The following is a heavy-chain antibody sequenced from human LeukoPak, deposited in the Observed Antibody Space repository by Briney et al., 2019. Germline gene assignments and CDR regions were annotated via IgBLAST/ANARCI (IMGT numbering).Heavy chain of an antibody. CDR2: IKEDGSET. CDR1: GFTFKKYW. J-gene: IGHJ4*02. CDR3: ARETPRRGETRDGYR. Sequence: GESLRLSCAASGFTFKKYWMNWVRQVPGKGLECLANIKEDGSETYYPDSVKGRFTISRDNPKNLLFLQINSLRAEDTAVYYCARETPRRGETRDGYRWGQGTLVIVSS. V-gene: IGHV3-7*01. D-gene: IGHD5-24*01.